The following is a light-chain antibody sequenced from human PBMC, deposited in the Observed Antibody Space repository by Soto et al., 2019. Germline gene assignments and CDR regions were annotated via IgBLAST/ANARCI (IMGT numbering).Light chain of an antibody. CDR2: TAS. CDR3: HQRYSCLVYT. V-gene: IGKV1-39*01. J-gene: IGKJ2*01. Sequence: DIQMTQSPSSLSASVGDRVTITCRASQNISTDLNWYQQKPGKAPTVLIYTASTLQSGVPSRFSGSGSGTDFTPTIISLQPEDSDTYYCHQRYSCLVYTFGPGTKLEIK. CDR1: QNISTD.